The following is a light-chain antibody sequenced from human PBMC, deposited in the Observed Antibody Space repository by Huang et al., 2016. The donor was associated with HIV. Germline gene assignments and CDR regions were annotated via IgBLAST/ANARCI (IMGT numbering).Light chain of an antibody. CDR2: GAS. CDR3: QQSYRLPRT. J-gene: IGKJ2*02. V-gene: IGKV1-39*01. CDR1: QSVTKY. Sequence: DIQMTQSPSSLSASVGDSVIITCRASQSVTKYLNWDQHMPGKAPKLLIYGASTLQGGVSSRFSGSGSGTEFTLSISSLQPEDAATYYCQQSYRLPRTFGQGTSLEI.